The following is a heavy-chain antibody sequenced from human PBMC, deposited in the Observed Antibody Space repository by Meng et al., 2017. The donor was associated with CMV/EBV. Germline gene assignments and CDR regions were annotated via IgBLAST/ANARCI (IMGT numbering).Heavy chain of an antibody. CDR1: GFTFSSYA. J-gene: IGHJ4*02. Sequence: GFTFSSYAMNWVRQAPGNGLEWFSAISSSGGSTYYADFVKGRFTISRDNSKNTLYLLMNSLRADDTAVYYCAKMCGSGTYYNYPDYWGQGTLVTVSS. D-gene: IGHD3-10*01. CDR3: AKMCGSGTYYNYPDY. CDR2: ISSSGGST. V-gene: IGHV3-23*01.